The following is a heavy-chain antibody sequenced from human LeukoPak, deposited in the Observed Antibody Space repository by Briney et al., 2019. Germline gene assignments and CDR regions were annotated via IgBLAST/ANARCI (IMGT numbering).Heavy chain of an antibody. D-gene: IGHD3-3*01. Sequence: GGSLRLSCAASGFTLSTYWMNWVRQAPGKGLEWVATIKQDGSEKYYVDSVKGRFTISRDNAKNSLYPQMNSLRAEDTAVYYCARDRNTDFWSGYYTNYCDYWGQGTLVTVCS. CDR3: ARDRNTDFWSGYYTNYCDY. J-gene: IGHJ4*02. V-gene: IGHV3-7*01. CDR1: GFTLSTYW. CDR2: IKQDGSEK.